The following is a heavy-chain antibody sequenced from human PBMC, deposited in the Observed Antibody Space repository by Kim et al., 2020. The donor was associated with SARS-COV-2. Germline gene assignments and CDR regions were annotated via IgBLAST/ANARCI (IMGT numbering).Heavy chain of an antibody. Sequence: GGSLRLSCAASGFTFSSYGMHWVRQAPGKGLEWVAVIWYDGSNKYYADSVKGRFTISRDNSKNTLYLQMNSLRAEDTAVYYCARDQANLSAFDIWGQGTMVTVSS. CDR2: IWYDGSNK. V-gene: IGHV3-33*01. J-gene: IGHJ3*02. CDR3: ARDQANLSAFDI. CDR1: GFTFSSYG. D-gene: IGHD1-26*01.